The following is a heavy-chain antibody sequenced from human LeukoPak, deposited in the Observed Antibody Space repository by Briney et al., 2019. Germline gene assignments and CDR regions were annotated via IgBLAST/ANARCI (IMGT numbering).Heavy chain of an antibody. Sequence: SETLSLTCGVSGGSIDITNYWSWVRQAPGRGLEWIGEISHDGTTNYNSSLRSRVAMSFDRANNQFSLSLTSVTAADTAFYYCARSIVGTRAIDYWGQGTLATVSS. J-gene: IGHJ4*02. CDR3: ARSIVGTRAIDY. D-gene: IGHD1-26*01. V-gene: IGHV4-4*02. CDR1: GGSIDITNY. CDR2: ISHDGTT.